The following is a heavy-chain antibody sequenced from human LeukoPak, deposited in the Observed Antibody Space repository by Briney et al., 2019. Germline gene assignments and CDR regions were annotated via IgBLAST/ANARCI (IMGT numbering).Heavy chain of an antibody. CDR1: GFSFSDYW. Sequence: SGGSLRLSCAASGFSFSDYWMHWVRQAPGKGLVWVSRINTDGSSASYADSVKGRFTISRDTAKNTLYLQMNSLRAEDTAVYYCARGDYAFDIWGQGTMVTVSS. D-gene: IGHD2-21*01. CDR2: INTDGSSA. CDR3: ARGDYAFDI. J-gene: IGHJ3*02. V-gene: IGHV3-74*01.